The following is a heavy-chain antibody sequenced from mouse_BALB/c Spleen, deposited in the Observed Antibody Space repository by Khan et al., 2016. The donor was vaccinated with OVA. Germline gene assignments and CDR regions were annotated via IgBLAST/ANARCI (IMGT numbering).Heavy chain of an antibody. V-gene: IGHV1-20*02. CDR2: INPHIGET. CDR3: TRIYRSDFDY. Sequence: VQLKQSGPELVRPGASVKISCKASGYSFTGYFMNWVMQSHGKSLEWIGRINPHIGETFYNQRFKDKATLTVDESYSTAHMELRSRASEDSAVYYCTRIYRSDFDYWGQGTTLPVSS. J-gene: IGHJ2*01. CDR1: GYSFTGYF. D-gene: IGHD1-1*01.